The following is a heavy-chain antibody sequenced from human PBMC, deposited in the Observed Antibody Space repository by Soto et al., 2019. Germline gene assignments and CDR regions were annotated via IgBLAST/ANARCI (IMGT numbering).Heavy chain of an antibody. CDR1: GFNFDDYA. J-gene: IGHJ4*02. Sequence: GGSLRLSCAASGFNFDDYAMHWVRQIPGKGLEWVSGISWESGSIGYVDSVKGRFTISRDNAKNSLYLQMNSLRAEDTAVYYCARDLWEQPSPIDYWGQGTLVTVSS. CDR3: ARDLWEQPSPIDY. CDR2: ISWESGSI. D-gene: IGHD1-26*01. V-gene: IGHV3-9*01.